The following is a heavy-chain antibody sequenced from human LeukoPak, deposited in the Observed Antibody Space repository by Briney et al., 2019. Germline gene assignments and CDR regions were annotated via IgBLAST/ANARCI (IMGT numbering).Heavy chain of an antibody. V-gene: IGHV4-4*07. CDR3: ARVGCSASSCSWFDP. CDR2: IYTSGNT. Sequence: SETLSLTCSVSGDSISSYYWTWIRQPAGKGREWIGHIYTSGNTAYNPSLKSRVTMSVDTSKIQFSLKLSSVTAADTAVYYCARVGCSASSCSWFDPWGQGTLVTVSS. CDR1: GDSISSYY. J-gene: IGHJ5*02. D-gene: IGHD2-2*01.